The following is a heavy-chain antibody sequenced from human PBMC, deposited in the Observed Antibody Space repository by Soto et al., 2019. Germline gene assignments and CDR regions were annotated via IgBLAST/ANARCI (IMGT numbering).Heavy chain of an antibody. CDR1: GGSISSGGYY. CDR2: IYYSGST. Sequence: SETLSLTCTVSGGSISSGGYYWSWIRQHPGKGLEWIGYIYYSGSTYYNPSLKSRVTISVDTSKNQFSLKLSSVTAADTAVYYCARVFGGGYCSGGSCYAFDYWGQGTLVTVSS. V-gene: IGHV4-31*03. CDR3: ARVFGGGYCSGGSCYAFDY. J-gene: IGHJ4*02. D-gene: IGHD2-15*01.